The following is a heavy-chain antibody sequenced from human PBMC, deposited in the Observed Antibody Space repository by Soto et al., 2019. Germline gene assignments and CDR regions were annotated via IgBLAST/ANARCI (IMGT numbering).Heavy chain of an antibody. CDR2: MKQDGSEK. J-gene: IGHJ4*02. CDR1: GFTFSIYW. V-gene: IGHV3-7*03. D-gene: IGHD6-13*01. Sequence: AGGSLRLSCAASGFTFSIYWMSWVRQAPGKGLEWVANMKQDGSEKYYVDSVKGRFTISRDNAKNSLYLQMNSLRAEDTAVYYCARVGRQQLVYCFDYWGQGTLVTVSS. CDR3: ARVGRQQLVYCFDY.